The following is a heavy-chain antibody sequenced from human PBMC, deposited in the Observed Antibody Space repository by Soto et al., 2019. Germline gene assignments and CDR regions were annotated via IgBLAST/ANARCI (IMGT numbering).Heavy chain of an antibody. D-gene: IGHD2-8*01. J-gene: IGHJ4*02. CDR1: GYTFTSYG. V-gene: IGHV1-18*01. CDR2: LSAYNGNT. Sequence: ASVKVSCKASGYTFTSYGISWVRPAPGQGLEWMGWLSAYNGNTNYAQKLQGRVTMTTDTSTSTAYMELRSLRSDDTAVYYCARDSSHCTKGVCYTFDYWGQGTLVTVSS. CDR3: ARDSSHCTKGVCYTFDY.